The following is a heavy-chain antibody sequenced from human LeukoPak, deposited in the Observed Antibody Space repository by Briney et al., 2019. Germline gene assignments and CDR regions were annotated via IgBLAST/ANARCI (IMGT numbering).Heavy chain of an antibody. D-gene: IGHD5-12*01. CDR2: ISYDGSNK. V-gene: IGHV3-30*04. CDR1: GFTFSSYA. Sequence: GVSLRLSCAASGFTFSSYAMHWVRQAPGKGLEWVAVISYDGSNKYYADSVKGRFTISRDNSKNTLYPQMNSLRAEDTAVYYCARGWAYSGYDLYFDYWGQGTLVTVSS. J-gene: IGHJ4*02. CDR3: ARGWAYSGYDLYFDY.